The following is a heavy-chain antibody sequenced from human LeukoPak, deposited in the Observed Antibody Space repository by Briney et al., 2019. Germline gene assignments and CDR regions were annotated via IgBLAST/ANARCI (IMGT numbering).Heavy chain of an antibody. CDR3: AKDLAVLVPAAISGPFDY. J-gene: IGHJ4*02. CDR1: GFTFSSYA. CDR2: ISGSGGST. Sequence: PGGSLRLSCAASGFTFSSYAMSWVRQAPGKGLEWVSAISGSGGSTYYADSVKGRFTISRDNSKNTLYLQMNSLRAEDTAVYYCAKDLAVLVPAAISGPFDYWGQGTLVTVSS. D-gene: IGHD2-2*01. V-gene: IGHV3-23*01.